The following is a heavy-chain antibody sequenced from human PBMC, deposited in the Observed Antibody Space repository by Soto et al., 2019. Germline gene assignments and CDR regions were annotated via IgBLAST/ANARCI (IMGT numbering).Heavy chain of an antibody. J-gene: IGHJ6*02. V-gene: IGHV1-8*01. CDR2: MNPNSGNT. CDR1: GYTFTSYD. CDR3: ARDLREDYYYYGMDV. Sequence: ASVKVSCKASGYTFTSYDINWVRQATGQGLEWMGWMNPNSGNTGYAQKFQGRVTMTRNTSISTAYMELSSLRSEDTAVYYCARDLREDYYYYGMDVWAKGPRSPSP.